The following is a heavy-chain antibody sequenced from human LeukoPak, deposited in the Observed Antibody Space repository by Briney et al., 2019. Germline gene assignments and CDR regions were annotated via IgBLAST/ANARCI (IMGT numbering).Heavy chain of an antibody. V-gene: IGHV4-31*03. D-gene: IGHD1-14*01. J-gene: IGHJ4*02. CDR1: GASITSGAYY. CDR2: IADIATK. Sequence: SQTLSPTCSVSGASITSGAYYWSWLRQHPEKGLEWIGYIADIATKFYNPSFKSRVSISMDPSKNLFSLSLTSLTAADTAVYYCARARMGPVPFDSWGQGILVTVSS. CDR3: ARARMGPVPFDS.